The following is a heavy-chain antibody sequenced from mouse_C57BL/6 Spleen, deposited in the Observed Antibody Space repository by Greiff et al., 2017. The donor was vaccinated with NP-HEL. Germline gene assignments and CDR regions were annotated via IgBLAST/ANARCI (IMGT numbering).Heavy chain of an antibody. Sequence: QVQMKQPGAELVKPGASVKLSCKASGYTFTSYWMHWVKQRPGRGLEWIGRIDPNSGGTKYNEKFKSKATLTVDKPSSTAYMQLSSLTSEDSAVYYCARPYYSKDWFAYWGQGTLVTVSA. CDR2: IDPNSGGT. D-gene: IGHD2-5*01. J-gene: IGHJ3*01. CDR1: GYTFTSYW. V-gene: IGHV1-72*01. CDR3: ARPYYSKDWFAY.